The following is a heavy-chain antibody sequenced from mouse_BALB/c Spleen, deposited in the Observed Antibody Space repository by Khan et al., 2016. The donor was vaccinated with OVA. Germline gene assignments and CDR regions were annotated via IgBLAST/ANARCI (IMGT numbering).Heavy chain of an antibody. V-gene: IGHV5-6*01. Sequence: EVELVESGGDLVKPEGSLKLSCAASGFTFSTYGMSWVRQTPDKRLEWVATISSGGSYTYYPDSVQGRFTISRDNAKNTLYLQMSSLKSEDTAMFYFSKLSVYYGSEVFAYWGQGTLVTVSA. J-gene: IGHJ3*01. CDR2: ISSGGSYT. CDR1: GFTFSTYG. CDR3: SKLSVYYGSEVFAY. D-gene: IGHD1-1*01.